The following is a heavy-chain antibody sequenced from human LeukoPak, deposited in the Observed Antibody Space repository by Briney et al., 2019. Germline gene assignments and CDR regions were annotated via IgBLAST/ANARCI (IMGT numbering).Heavy chain of an antibody. CDR1: GYTFTGYY. CDR2: INPNSGGT. Sequence: ASVKVSCEASGYTFTGYYMHWVRQAPGQGLEWMGWINPNSGGTNYAQKFQGRVTMTRDTSISTAYMELSRLRSDDTAVYYCARDWSVYSSGWRKYYFDYWGQGTLVTVSS. CDR3: ARDWSVYSSGWRKYYFDY. V-gene: IGHV1-2*02. D-gene: IGHD6-19*01. J-gene: IGHJ4*02.